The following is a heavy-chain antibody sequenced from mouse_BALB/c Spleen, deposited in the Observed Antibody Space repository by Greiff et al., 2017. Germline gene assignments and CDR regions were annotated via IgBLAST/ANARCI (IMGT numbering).Heavy chain of an antibody. CDR3: ARSDDDAMDY. CDR1: GYTFTSYW. Sequence: VQLQQSGAELAKPGASVKMSCKASGYTFTSYWMHWVKQRPGQGLEWIGYINPSTGYTEYNQKFKDKATLTADKSSSTAYMQLSSLTSEDSAVYYCARSDDDAMDYWGQGTSVTVSS. CDR2: INPSTGYT. J-gene: IGHJ4*01. V-gene: IGHV1-7*01.